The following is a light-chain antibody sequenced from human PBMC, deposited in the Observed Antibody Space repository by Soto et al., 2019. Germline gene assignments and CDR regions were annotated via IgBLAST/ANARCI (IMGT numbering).Light chain of an antibody. Sequence: QSALTQPASVSGSPGQSITISCTGTSIDVGNYNLVSWYQQHPGKAPKLMIYEGSKRPSGVSNRFSGSKSGNTASLTISILQAEDEADYYCCSYAGSSTYVSGTGTKVTVL. CDR1: SIDVGNYNL. J-gene: IGLJ1*01. V-gene: IGLV2-23*01. CDR2: EGS. CDR3: CSYAGSSTYV.